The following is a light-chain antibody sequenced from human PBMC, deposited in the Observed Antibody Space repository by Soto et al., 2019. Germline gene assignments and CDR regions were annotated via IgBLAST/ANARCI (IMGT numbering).Light chain of an antibody. J-gene: IGKJ2*01. CDR3: MQALQTPRT. CDR2: LGS. Sequence: DVVLTQSPLSLPVTPGEPASISCRSSQSLLRSNGYVYLVWYLQKPGQSAQLLIYLGSNRASEVPDRFNGSVSGTDFTLKISEVEAKDFGVYYCMQALQTPRTFGQGPKLEIK. CDR1: QSLLRSNGYVY. V-gene: IGKV2-28*01.